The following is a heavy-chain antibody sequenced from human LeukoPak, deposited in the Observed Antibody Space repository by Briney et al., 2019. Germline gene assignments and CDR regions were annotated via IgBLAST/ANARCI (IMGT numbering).Heavy chain of an antibody. V-gene: IGHV4-38-2*01. Sequence: SETLSLTCAVSGYSISSGYYWGWIRQPPGKGLEWIGSIYHSGSTYYNPSLKSRVTISVDTSKNQFSLKLSSVTAADTAVYYCARLLGYYFDYWGQGTLVAVS. CDR1: GYSISSGYY. CDR2: IYHSGST. D-gene: IGHD1-26*01. CDR3: ARLLGYYFDY. J-gene: IGHJ4*02.